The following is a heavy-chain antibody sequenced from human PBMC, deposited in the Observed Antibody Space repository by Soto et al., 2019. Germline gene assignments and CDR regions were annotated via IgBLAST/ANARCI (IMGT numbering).Heavy chain of an antibody. V-gene: IGHV4-59*12. CDR3: ARQEELTTGDFDY. CDR2: IYYSGST. J-gene: IGHJ4*02. Sequence: SETLSLTCTVSGGSISSYYWSWIRQPPGKGLEWIGYIYYSGSTNYNPSLKSRVTISVDTSKNQFSLKLSSVTAADTAVYYCARQEELTTGDFDYWGQGTLVTVSS. D-gene: IGHD1-7*01. CDR1: GGSISSYY.